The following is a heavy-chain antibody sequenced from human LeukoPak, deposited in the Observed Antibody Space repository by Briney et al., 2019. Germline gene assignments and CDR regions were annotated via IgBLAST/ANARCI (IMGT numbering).Heavy chain of an antibody. V-gene: IGHV4-59*08. J-gene: IGHJ3*01. Sequence: SETLSLTCTVSGGAISGYYWSWIRQPPGKGLEWIGYVSHSGSTNYNPSLRGRVSISLDTSKNQFSLKLTSVTAADTAVFYCARHQWLVNHAFDFWGQGTMVTVSS. CDR3: ARHQWLVNHAFDF. D-gene: IGHD6-19*01. CDR2: VSHSGST. CDR1: GGAISGYY.